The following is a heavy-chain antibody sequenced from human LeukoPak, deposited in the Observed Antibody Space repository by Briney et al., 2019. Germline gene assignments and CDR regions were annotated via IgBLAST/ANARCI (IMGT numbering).Heavy chain of an antibody. CDR2: IYYSGST. Sequence: PSETLSLTCTVSGGSISSYYSRWIRQPPGKGLEWIGYIYYSGSTNYNPSLKSRVTISVDTSKNQFSLKLSSVTAADTAVYYCARDRQTGDAFDIWGQGTMVTVSS. D-gene: IGHD7-27*01. CDR1: GGSISSYY. J-gene: IGHJ3*02. CDR3: ARDRQTGDAFDI. V-gene: IGHV4-59*01.